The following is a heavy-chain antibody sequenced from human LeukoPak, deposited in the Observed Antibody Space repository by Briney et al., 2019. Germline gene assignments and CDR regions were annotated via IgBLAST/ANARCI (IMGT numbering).Heavy chain of an antibody. Sequence: SVKVSCKASGGTFSSYAISWVRQAPGQGLEWMGRIRPILGIANYAQKFQGRVTITADKSTSTAYMELSSLRSEDTAVYYCARGVVVVPAAIDYWGQGTLVTVSS. CDR1: GGTFSSYA. J-gene: IGHJ4*02. CDR2: IRPILGIA. V-gene: IGHV1-69*04. CDR3: ARGVVVVPAAIDY. D-gene: IGHD2-2*01.